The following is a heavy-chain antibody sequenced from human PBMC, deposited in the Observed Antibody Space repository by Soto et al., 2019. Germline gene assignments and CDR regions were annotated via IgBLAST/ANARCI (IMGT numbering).Heavy chain of an antibody. CDR1: GGSISGYY. Sequence: SETLLTCTVSGGSISGYYWTWIRQPPGKGLEWVGSLFYGGTTDYNPSLKSRLTMSLDTSKNHFSLKLRSVTAADTAVYYCARHRGPAPVYWGQGTLVTVSS. J-gene: IGHJ4*02. D-gene: IGHD3-10*01. CDR2: LFYGGTT. CDR3: ARHRGPAPVY. V-gene: IGHV4-39*01.